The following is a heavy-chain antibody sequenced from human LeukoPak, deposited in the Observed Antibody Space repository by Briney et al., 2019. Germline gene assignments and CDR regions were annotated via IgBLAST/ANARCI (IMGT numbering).Heavy chain of an antibody. CDR2: ISYDGSNK. Sequence: GGSLRLSCAASGFIFSNYVMHWVRQPPGKGLEWVAVISYDGSNKYYADSVKGRFTISRDNSKNTLYLQMNSLRAEDTAVYYCARGWDRDCTSTSCYIAYNWGQGTLVSVSS. D-gene: IGHD2-2*02. CDR1: GFIFSNYV. V-gene: IGHV3-30-3*01. J-gene: IGHJ4*02. CDR3: ARGWDRDCTSTSCYIAYN.